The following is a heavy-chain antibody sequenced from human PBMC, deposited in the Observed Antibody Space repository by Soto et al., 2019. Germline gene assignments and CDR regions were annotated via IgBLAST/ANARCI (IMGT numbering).Heavy chain of an antibody. V-gene: IGHV3-9*01. D-gene: IGHD1-26*01. CDR3: AKGHWELTP. Sequence: GGSLRLSCAASGFTFDDYAMHWVRQAPGKGLEWVSGISWNSGSIGYADSVKGRFTISRDNAKNSLYLQMNSLRAEDTALYYCAKGHWELTPWGQGTLVTVSS. CDR2: ISWNSGSI. J-gene: IGHJ5*02. CDR1: GFTFDDYA.